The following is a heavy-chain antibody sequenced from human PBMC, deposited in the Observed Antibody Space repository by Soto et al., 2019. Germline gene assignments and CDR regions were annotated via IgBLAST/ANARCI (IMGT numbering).Heavy chain of an antibody. CDR3: ARDGGSHGPSYFDS. J-gene: IGHJ4*02. D-gene: IGHD3-16*01. V-gene: IGHV3-33*01. Sequence: VQLVESGGGVVQPGTSLRLSCVASGSTFSNYGMHWVRQAPGKGPQWVAVIRYDGSNKSYGESGKGRFTISRDNSKNTLYLDINSLRAEDTAVYYCARDGGSHGPSYFDSWGQGSLVIVSS. CDR2: IRYDGSNK. CDR1: GSTFSNYG.